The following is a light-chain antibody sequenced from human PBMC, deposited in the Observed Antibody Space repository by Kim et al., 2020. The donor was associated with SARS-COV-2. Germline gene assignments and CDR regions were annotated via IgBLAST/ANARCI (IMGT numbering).Light chain of an antibody. CDR3: RSYTSSSTRV. CDR2: DVS. CDR1: SSDVGGYND. V-gene: IGLV2-14*03. Sequence: GQSITTCSAGTSSDVGGYNDASYYQQHPGKAPNLIIYDVSNRSSGVSNRFSGSKSGNTASLTISGLQAEDEADYYCRSYTSSSTRVFGGGTKVTVL. J-gene: IGLJ2*01.